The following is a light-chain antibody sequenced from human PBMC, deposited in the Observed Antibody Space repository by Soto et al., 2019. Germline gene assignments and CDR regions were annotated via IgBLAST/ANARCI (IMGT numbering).Light chain of an antibody. CDR3: QQRSNWPT. CDR1: QSVSSN. V-gene: IGKV3-15*01. Sequence: EIVLTQSPATLSLSPGERATLSCRASQSVSSNLAWYQQKPGQAPRLLIYGASTRATGIPARFSGSGSGTEFTLTISSLQSEDFAVYYCQQRSNWPTFGQGTKVDI. CDR2: GAS. J-gene: IGKJ1*01.